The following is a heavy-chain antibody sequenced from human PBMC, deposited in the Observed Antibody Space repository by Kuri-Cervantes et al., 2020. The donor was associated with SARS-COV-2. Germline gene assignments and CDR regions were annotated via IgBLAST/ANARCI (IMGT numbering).Heavy chain of an antibody. D-gene: IGHD2-2*01. CDR2: IIPIFGTA. J-gene: IGHJ1*01. CDR3: ARGRCSSTSCRRSDFQH. Sequence: SVKVSCKASGGTFSSYAISWVRQAPGQGLEWMGRIIPIFGTASYAQKFQGRVTITADESTSTAYMELSSLRSEDTAVYYCARGRCSSTSCRRSDFQHWGQGTLVTVSS. CDR1: GGTFSSYA. V-gene: IGHV1-69*13.